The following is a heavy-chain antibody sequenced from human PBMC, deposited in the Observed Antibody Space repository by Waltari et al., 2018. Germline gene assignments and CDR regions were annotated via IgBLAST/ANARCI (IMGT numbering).Heavy chain of an antibody. D-gene: IGHD6-19*01. CDR1: GGSFSGYY. CDR2: INHSGST. V-gene: IGHV4-34*10. J-gene: IGHJ3*02. Sequence: QVQLQESGPGLVKPSETLSLTCAVYGGSFSGYYWSWIRQPPGKGLEWIGEINHSGSTNYNPSLKSRVTISVDTSKNQFSLKLSSVTAADTAVYYCARSGYSSGWNINDAFDIWGQGTMVTVSS. CDR3: ARSGYSSGWNINDAFDI.